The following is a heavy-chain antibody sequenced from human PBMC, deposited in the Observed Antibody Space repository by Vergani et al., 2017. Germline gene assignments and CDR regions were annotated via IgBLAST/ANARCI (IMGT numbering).Heavy chain of an antibody. Sequence: QVQLVESGGGVVQRGGSLRLSCATSGFTLSNYDMQWIRQGPGKGLEFVAFIQFDGSNQYYAYSVKGRFTLSRDFSKTTLYLQMNSLRTDDTATYYCEKHFRGWGIDYWGQGTQV. CDR1: GFTLSNYD. J-gene: IGHJ4*02. D-gene: IGHD3-16*01. V-gene: IGHV3-30*02. CDR2: IQFDGSNQ. CDR3: EKHFRGWGIDY.